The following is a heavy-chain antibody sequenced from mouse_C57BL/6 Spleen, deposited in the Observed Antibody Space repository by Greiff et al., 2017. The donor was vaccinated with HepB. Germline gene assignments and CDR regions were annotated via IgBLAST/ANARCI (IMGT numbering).Heavy chain of an antibody. CDR3: ARRDGYFFDY. V-gene: IGHV1-59*01. Sequence: VQRVESGAELVRPGTSVKLSCKASGYTFTSYWMHWVKQRPGQGLEWIGVIDPSDSYTNYNQKFKGKATLTVDTSSSTAYMQLSSLTSEDSAVYYCARRDGYFFDYWGQGTTLTVSS. D-gene: IGHD2-3*01. CDR1: GYTFTSYW. CDR2: IDPSDSYT. J-gene: IGHJ2*01.